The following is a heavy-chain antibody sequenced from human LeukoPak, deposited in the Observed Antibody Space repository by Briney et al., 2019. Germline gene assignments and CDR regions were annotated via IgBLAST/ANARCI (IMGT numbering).Heavy chain of an antibody. CDR2: VNPNSGGT. V-gene: IGHV1-2*04. CDR1: GYTFTGYY. D-gene: IGHD3-10*01. CDR3: ASVGENYGSGGDYFDY. Sequence: ASVKVSCQAYGYTFTGYYMHWVRQAPGQGLEWMGWVNPNSGGTNHAQKFQGWVTTTRDTSISAAYMELSRLRSEDTAVYYCASVGENYGSGGDYFDYWGQGTLVTVSS. J-gene: IGHJ4*02.